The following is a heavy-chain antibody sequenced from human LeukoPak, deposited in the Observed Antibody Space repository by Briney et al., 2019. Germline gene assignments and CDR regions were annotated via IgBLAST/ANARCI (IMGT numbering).Heavy chain of an antibody. CDR1: GGSVSSGSYY. Sequence: SETLSLTCTVSGGSVSSGSYYWSWIRQPPGKGLEWIGYIYYSGSTNYNPSLKSRVTISVDTSKNQFSLKLSSVTAADTAVYYCARAPRNNWNYRYGMDVWGQGTTVTVSS. D-gene: IGHD1-20*01. CDR3: ARAPRNNWNYRYGMDV. V-gene: IGHV4-61*01. CDR2: IYYSGST. J-gene: IGHJ6*02.